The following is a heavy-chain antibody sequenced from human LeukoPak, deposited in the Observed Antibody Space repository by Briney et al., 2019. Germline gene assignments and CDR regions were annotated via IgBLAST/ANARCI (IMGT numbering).Heavy chain of an antibody. CDR3: AKEIGYSSGWPNPD. J-gene: IGHJ4*02. D-gene: IGHD6-19*01. Sequence: GGSLRLSCAASGFTFSSYAMSWVRQAPGKGLEWVSAISGSGGSTYYADFVTGRFIISRDNSKNTLYLQMNSLRAEDTAVYYCAKEIGYSSGWPNPDWGQGTLVTVSS. CDR2: ISGSGGST. CDR1: GFTFSSYA. V-gene: IGHV3-23*01.